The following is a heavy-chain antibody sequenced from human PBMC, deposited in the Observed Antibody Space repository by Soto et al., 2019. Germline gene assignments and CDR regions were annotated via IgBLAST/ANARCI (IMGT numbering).Heavy chain of an antibody. CDR3: ARTVCSSASCYGYYYCGLDV. V-gene: IGHV4-31*03. Sequence: SETLSLTCTVSGDSISSTNNYWSWIRQHPGKGLEWIGYIYYSGSTYYNPSLKSRPAISVDTSKNQFSLKLSSVTAADTAVYYCARTVCSSASCYGYYYCGLDVWGQGTTVTVSS. CDR2: IYYSGST. D-gene: IGHD2-2*01. CDR1: GDSISSTNNY. J-gene: IGHJ6*02.